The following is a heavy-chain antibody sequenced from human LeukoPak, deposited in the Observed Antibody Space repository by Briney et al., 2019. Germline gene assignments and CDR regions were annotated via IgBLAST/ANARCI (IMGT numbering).Heavy chain of an antibody. V-gene: IGHV3-43*02. J-gene: IGHJ4*02. Sequence: GGSLRLSCATSGFTFDDYAFHWVRQVPGKGLEWVSLISRDGGTTSYGDSVKGRFTISRDNSKNSLYMQMNSLKTEDSALYYCTKDFSGSYENWGQETLVTVSS. CDR2: ISRDGGTT. CDR1: GFTFDDYA. CDR3: TKDFSGSYEN. D-gene: IGHD3-10*01.